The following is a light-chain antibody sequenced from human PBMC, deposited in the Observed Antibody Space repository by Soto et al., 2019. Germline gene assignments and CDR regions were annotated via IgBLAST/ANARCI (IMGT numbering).Light chain of an antibody. J-gene: IGKJ2*01. Sequence: EIVLTQSPGTLSLSPGERATLSCRVSQSVSSNYLAWYQQKPGLAPRLLIYGASSRATDIPDRFSGSGSGTDFTLTISRLEPEDFAVYFCQQYGNSPPYTFGQGTKLEIK. CDR2: GAS. CDR3: QQYGNSPPYT. CDR1: QSVSSNY. V-gene: IGKV3-20*01.